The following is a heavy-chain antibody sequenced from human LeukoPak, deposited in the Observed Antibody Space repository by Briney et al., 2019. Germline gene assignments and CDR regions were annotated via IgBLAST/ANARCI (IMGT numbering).Heavy chain of an antibody. CDR1: GYTFTGYY. V-gene: IGHV1-2*06. Sequence: AASVEVSCKASGYTFTGYYMHWVRQAPGQGLEWMGRINPNSGGTNYAQKIQGRVTMTRDTSISTAYMELSRLRSDDTAVYYCARGGYDFVYYYYGMDVWGQGTTVTVSS. D-gene: IGHD3-3*01. J-gene: IGHJ6*02. CDR2: INPNSGGT. CDR3: ARGGYDFVYYYYGMDV.